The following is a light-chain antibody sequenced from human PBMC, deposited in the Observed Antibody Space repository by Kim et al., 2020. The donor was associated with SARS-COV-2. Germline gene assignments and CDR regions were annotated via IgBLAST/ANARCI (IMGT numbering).Light chain of an antibody. Sequence: ALGRTIQIKCQEDILKEFVATCDQRKPGQDHLLFLFGTNKRPSGVPDQFSGSTAEITASLTITGAEGEDEADYYCNAREGRSRRVRFGGGTQLTVL. CDR3: NAREGRSRRVR. J-gene: IGLJ7*01. CDR1: ILKEFV. CDR2: GTN. V-gene: IGLV3-19*01.